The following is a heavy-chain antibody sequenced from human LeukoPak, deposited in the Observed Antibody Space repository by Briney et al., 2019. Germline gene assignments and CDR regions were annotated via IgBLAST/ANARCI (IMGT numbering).Heavy chain of an antibody. Sequence: GGSLRLSCAASGFTFSSYAMSWVRQAPGKGLEWVSYISGSGSTIYYADSVKGRFAISRDNAKNSLYLQMNSLRDEDTAVYYCFYYYYGMDVWGQGTTVTVSS. CDR1: GFTFSSYA. CDR2: ISGSGSTI. J-gene: IGHJ6*02. CDR3: FYYYYGMDV. V-gene: IGHV3-48*02.